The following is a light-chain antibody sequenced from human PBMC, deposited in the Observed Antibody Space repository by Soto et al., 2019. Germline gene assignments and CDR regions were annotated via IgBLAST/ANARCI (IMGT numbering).Light chain of an antibody. CDR3: TSYAGGNNV. CDR1: SSDVGGYNY. J-gene: IGLJ1*01. V-gene: IGLV2-8*01. CDR2: EVN. Sequence: QSALTQPPSASGSPGQSVTISCTGTSSDVGGYNYVSWYQQHPGKVPKLMVYEVNKRPSGVPDRFSGSKSGNTASLTVSRLQAEDEADYYCTSYAGGNNVFGTGTKVTVL.